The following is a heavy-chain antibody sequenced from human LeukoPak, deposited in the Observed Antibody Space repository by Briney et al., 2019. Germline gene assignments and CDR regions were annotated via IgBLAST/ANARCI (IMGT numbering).Heavy chain of an antibody. V-gene: IGHV4-59*02. D-gene: IGHD4/OR15-4a*01. Sequence: SETLSLTCSVSGDSVSRYYWSWIRQPPGKGLEWIGYTYYSGSANYNPSLKSRVTMSVDTSKNHFSLNLTSVTAADTAVYYCARGGTQLTFPVWGQGTLVTVSS. CDR1: GDSVSRYY. CDR2: TYYSGSA. CDR3: ARGGTQLTFPV. J-gene: IGHJ4*02.